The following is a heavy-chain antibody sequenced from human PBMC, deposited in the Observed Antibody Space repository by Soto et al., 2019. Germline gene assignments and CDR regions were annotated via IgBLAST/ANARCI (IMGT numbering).Heavy chain of an antibody. CDR1: GFTFSTYG. V-gene: IGHV3-33*06. J-gene: IGHJ2*01. CDR3: GKSPSGWDNWYFDL. Sequence: QVQLVEPGGGVVQPGGSLRLACAASGFTFSTYGMHWVRQAPGKGLEWVAVIWYDGSNKYYADSVKGRFTISRDNSKSTLYLQMNSLRAEDTALYHCGKSPSGWDNWYFDLWGRGTLVTVSS. D-gene: IGHD6-19*01. CDR2: IWYDGSNK.